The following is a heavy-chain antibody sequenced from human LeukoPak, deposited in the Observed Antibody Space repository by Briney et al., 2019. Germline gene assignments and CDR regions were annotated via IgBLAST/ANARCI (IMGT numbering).Heavy chain of an antibody. V-gene: IGHV3-21*01. Sequence: PGGSLRLSCAASGFTFGSYSLNWVRQAPGKGLEWVSSINSRSNHIYYADSVKGRFTISRDNAKNALYLQMNSLRAEDTAVYYCTPRGINYYDSGGFTYWGQGTLVTVSS. J-gene: IGHJ4*02. CDR2: INSRSNHI. CDR1: GFTFGSYS. D-gene: IGHD3-22*01. CDR3: TPRGINYYDSGGFTY.